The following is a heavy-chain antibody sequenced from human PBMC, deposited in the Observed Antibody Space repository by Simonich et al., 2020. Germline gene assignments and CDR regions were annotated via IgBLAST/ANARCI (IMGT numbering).Heavy chain of an antibody. CDR3: AKDRLGLGNSIFDY. Sequence: QVQLVESGGGVVQPGRSLILPCAASGFTFSSYGMHWVRQAPGKGLEWVAVIWYDGSNKYYADSVKGRFTISRDNSKNTLHLQMNSLRAEDTAVYYCAKDRLGLGNSIFDYWGQGTLVTVSS. V-gene: IGHV3-30*18. CDR1: GFTFSSYG. J-gene: IGHJ4*02. D-gene: IGHD7-27*01. CDR2: IWYDGSNK.